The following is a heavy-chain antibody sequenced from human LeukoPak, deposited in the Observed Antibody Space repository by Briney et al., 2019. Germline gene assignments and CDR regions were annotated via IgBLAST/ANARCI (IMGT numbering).Heavy chain of an antibody. Sequence: SETLSLTCTVSGGSISSYYWSWIRQPPGKGLEWIGYIYYSGSTNYNPSLKSRVTISVDTSKNQFSLKLSSVTAADTAVYYCARDLLGGYCSSTSCHNWFDPWGQGTLVTVSS. D-gene: IGHD2-2*01. CDR2: IYYSGST. CDR3: ARDLLGGYCSSTSCHNWFDP. CDR1: GGSISSYY. V-gene: IGHV4-59*01. J-gene: IGHJ5*02.